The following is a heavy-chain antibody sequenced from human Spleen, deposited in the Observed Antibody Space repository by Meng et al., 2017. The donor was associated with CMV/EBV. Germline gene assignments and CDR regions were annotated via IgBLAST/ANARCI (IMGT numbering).Heavy chain of an antibody. CDR3: ARDFRDIVVVPAPYYYHYYGMDV. V-gene: IGHV1-2*02. D-gene: IGHD2-2*01. J-gene: IGHJ6*02. Sequence: YSIHWVRQAPGQGLEWMGWINPNTGGTTYAQRFQGRVTMTGDTSITTAYMELNSLRSDDTAVYFCARDFRDIVVVPAPYYYHYYGMDVWGQGTTVTVSS. CDR1: YS. CDR2: INPNTGGT.